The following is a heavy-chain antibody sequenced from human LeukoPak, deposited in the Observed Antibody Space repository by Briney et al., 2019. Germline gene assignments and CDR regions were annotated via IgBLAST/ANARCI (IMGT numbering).Heavy chain of an antibody. CDR1: GFTFSSYA. V-gene: IGHV3-23*01. D-gene: IGHD2-15*01. Sequence: GSLRLSCAASGFTFSSYAMSWVRQAPGKGLEWVSGISGSGGSTYYADSVRGRFTISRDKSKNTLYLQMNTLRAEDTALYSCAKARYCSGGSCYNDYWGQGTLVTVSS. CDR3: AKARYCSGGSCYNDY. J-gene: IGHJ4*02. CDR2: ISGSGGST.